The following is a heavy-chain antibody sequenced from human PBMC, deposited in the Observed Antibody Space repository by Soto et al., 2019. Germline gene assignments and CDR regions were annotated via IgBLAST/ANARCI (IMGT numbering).Heavy chain of an antibody. CDR3: AREMTISGVPPGGGVAA. CDR2: IYQSGRT. J-gene: IGHJ6*02. D-gene: IGHD3-3*01. V-gene: IGHV4-30-2*01. CDR1: GGSISTFDYS. Sequence: QLQLQESGSGLVRPSQTLSLTCAVSGGSISTFDYSWSWIRQAPGRGLEWIGSIYQSGRTYYIPSLKRRPTRPLDKSKNQFSVKITSAVAAATAGYYCAREMTISGVPPGGGVAAGAQGTTVTVSS.